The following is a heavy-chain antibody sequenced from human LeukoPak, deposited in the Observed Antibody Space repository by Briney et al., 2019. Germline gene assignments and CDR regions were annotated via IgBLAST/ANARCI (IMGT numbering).Heavy chain of an antibody. V-gene: IGHV1-18*01. CDR2: ISAYNGNT. Sequence: GASVKVSCKASGYTFTSYGISWVRQAPGQGLEWMGWISAYNGNTNYAQKLQGRVTMTTDTSTSTAYMELRSLRSDDTAVYYCARIGANYYGSGRRNLIDYWGQGTLVTVSS. CDR3: ARIGANYYGSGRRNLIDY. D-gene: IGHD3-10*01. CDR1: GYTFTSYG. J-gene: IGHJ4*02.